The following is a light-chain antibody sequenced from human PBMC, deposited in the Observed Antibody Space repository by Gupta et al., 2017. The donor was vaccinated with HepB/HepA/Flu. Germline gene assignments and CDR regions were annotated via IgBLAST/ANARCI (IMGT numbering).Light chain of an antibody. V-gene: IGLV1-51*02. CDR2: END. CDR3: GTGDSSLNVVV. CDR1: SSNIGNKY. Sequence: SVFTQPPSVSPAPRQKVTIYCSGSSSNIGNKYVYWYQQLPGTAPKLLIYENDKRPSGIPERFSGSKSGTSATLTITGLQAGDEADYYCGTGDSSLNVVVFGGGTRLTVL. J-gene: IGLJ2*01.